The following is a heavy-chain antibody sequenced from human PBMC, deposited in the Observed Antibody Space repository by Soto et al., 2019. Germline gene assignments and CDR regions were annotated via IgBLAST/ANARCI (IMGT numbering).Heavy chain of an antibody. CDR2: IYWDDSK. CDR3: AHKGPEDWPLDY. Sequence: QITLKESGPTLVRPTQTLTLTCAFSGFSHSTSGVGVGWIRQPPGKALEWLAVIYWDDSKHYSPSLRSRLTITKDTSKNQAVLTITNMDPMDTGTYYCAHKGPEDWPLDYWGQGTLVTVSS. D-gene: IGHD3-9*01. V-gene: IGHV2-5*02. J-gene: IGHJ4*02. CDR1: GFSHSTSGVG.